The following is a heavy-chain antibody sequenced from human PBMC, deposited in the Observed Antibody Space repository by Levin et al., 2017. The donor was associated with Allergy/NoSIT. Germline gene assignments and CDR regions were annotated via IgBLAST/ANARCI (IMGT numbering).Heavy chain of an antibody. CDR2: IKQDGSEK. CDR1: GFTFSSYW. J-gene: IGHJ5*02. CDR3: ARGYYAINWFDP. D-gene: IGHD3-16*01. V-gene: IGHV3-7*04. Sequence: GESLKISCAASGFTFSSYWMSWVRQAPGKGVEWVANIKQDGSEKYYVDSVKGRFTISRDNAKNSLYLQMNSLRAEDTAIYYCARGYYAINWFDPWGQGTLVTVST.